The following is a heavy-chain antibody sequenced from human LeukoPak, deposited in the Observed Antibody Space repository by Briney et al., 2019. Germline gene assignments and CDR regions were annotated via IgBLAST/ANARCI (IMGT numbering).Heavy chain of an antibody. Sequence: PGRSLRLSCAASGFTFDVYAMHWVRQAPGKGLEWVSGISWNSGSIGYADSVKGRFTISRDNAKNSLYLQMNSLRAEDTALYYCAKGWFWGGYFDYWGQGTLVTVSS. CDR2: ISWNSGSI. D-gene: IGHD3-10*01. CDR1: GFTFDVYA. J-gene: IGHJ4*02. CDR3: AKGWFWGGYFDY. V-gene: IGHV3-9*01.